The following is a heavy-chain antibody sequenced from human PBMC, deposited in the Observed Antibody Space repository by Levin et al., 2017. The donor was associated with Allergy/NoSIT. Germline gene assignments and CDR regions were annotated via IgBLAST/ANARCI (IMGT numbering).Heavy chain of an antibody. Sequence: GGSLRLSCAASGFTFSSYGMHWVRQAPGKGLEWVAVIWYDGSNKYYADSVKGRFTISRDNSKNTLYLQMNSLRAEDTAVYYCARDSIAAAGSLGYWGQGTLVTVSS. CDR1: GFTFSSYG. CDR2: IWYDGSNK. D-gene: IGHD6-13*01. CDR3: ARDSIAAAGSLGY. V-gene: IGHV3-33*01. J-gene: IGHJ4*02.